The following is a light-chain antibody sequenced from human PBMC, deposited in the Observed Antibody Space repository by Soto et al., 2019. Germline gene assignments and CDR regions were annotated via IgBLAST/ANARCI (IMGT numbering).Light chain of an antibody. CDR1: QSISNW. CDR2: KTS. CDR3: QQYQSFSLT. Sequence: DIQMTQSPSTLSASVGDRVTITCRASQSISNWLAWYQQKPGKAPKLLIYKTSNLESGVPSRFSGSGSGTEFSLPISSLQPDDFATYYGQQYQSFSLTFGGGTRVEVK. J-gene: IGKJ4*01. V-gene: IGKV1-5*03.